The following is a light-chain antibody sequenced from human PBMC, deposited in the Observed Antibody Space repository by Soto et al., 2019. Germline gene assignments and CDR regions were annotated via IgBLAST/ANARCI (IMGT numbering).Light chain of an antibody. CDR1: QSVTSK. CDR2: GSS. Sequence: EIVMTQSPATLSVSPGERATLSCRASQSVTSKLAWYQQKPGQAPRLVIYGSSTRATGIPARFSGSGFETEFTLTISSLQSEDFAVYYCQHYRAWHWTFGRGTKVDIK. CDR3: QHYRAWHWT. V-gene: IGKV3-15*01. J-gene: IGKJ1*01.